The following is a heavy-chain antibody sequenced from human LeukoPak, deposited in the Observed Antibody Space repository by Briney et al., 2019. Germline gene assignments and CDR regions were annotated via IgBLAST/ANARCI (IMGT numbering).Heavy chain of an antibody. Sequence: GGSLRLSCAASGFTFSSYAMSWVRQAPGKGREWVSAISGSGGSTYYADSVKGRFTISRDNSKNPLYLQMNSLRAEDTAVYYCAKGSGIAVAGNFDYWGQGTLVTVSS. D-gene: IGHD6-19*01. CDR3: AKGSGIAVAGNFDY. CDR1: GFTFSSYA. V-gene: IGHV3-23*01. J-gene: IGHJ4*02. CDR2: ISGSGGST.